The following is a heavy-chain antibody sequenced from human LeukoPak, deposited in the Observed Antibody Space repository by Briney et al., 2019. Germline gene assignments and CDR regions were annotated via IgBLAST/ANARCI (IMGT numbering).Heavy chain of an antibody. CDR2: IIPIFGTA. CDR3: ARESLTQGYYYGSGSYHWFDP. J-gene: IGHJ5*02. V-gene: IGHV1-69*13. Sequence: GASVKVSCKASGGTFSSYAISWVRQAPGQGLEWMGGIIPIFGTANYAQKFQGRVTITADESTSTAYMELSSLRSEDTAVYYCARESLTQGYYYGSGSYHWFDPWGQGTLVTVSS. CDR1: GGTFSSYA. D-gene: IGHD3-10*01.